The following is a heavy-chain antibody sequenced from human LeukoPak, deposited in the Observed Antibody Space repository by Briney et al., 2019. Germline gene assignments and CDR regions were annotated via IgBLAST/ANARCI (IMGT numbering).Heavy chain of an antibody. CDR3: ARRGYCGGDCYSDY. Sequence: KPGESLKISCKGSGYSFTKYWIGWVRQRPGQGLEWMAIIYPGDSDARYSPSLQGQVTISADKSISTAFPQWSSLKASDTAMYYCARRGYCGGDCYSDYWGQGTLVTVSS. J-gene: IGHJ4*02. CDR1: GYSFTKYW. D-gene: IGHD2-21*01. V-gene: IGHV5-51*03. CDR2: IYPGDSDA.